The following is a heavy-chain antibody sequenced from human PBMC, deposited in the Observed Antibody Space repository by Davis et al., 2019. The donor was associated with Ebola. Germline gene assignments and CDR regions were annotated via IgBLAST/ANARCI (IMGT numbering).Heavy chain of an antibody. CDR1: GYIFINSG. CDR2: ISTYNGNT. CDR3: ARGWFGESLSGDWFDP. V-gene: IGHV1-18*01. D-gene: IGHD3-10*01. J-gene: IGHJ5*02. Sequence: ASVKVSCKASGYIFINSGISWVRQAPGQGLEWVGWISTYNGNTHYAERIQDRVTMTTDTSASTAYMELRSLRSDDTAVYYCARGWFGESLSGDWFDPWGQGTLVTVSS.